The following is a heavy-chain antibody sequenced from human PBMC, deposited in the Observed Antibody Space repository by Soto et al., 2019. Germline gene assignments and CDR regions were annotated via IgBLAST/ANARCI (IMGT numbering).Heavy chain of an antibody. V-gene: IGHV3-23*01. Sequence: EVQMLESGGGLVQPGGSLRLSCAASGFTFSSSAMNWVRQAPGKGLEWVSSISNSGGTTSYADSVKGRFTISRDNSKNTLYMQMNSLRVEDTAVYYCAKGSRGAYYYCMDVWGKGTTVTVSS. CDR1: GFTFSSSA. J-gene: IGHJ6*03. CDR2: ISNSGGTT. CDR3: AKGSRGAYYYCMDV.